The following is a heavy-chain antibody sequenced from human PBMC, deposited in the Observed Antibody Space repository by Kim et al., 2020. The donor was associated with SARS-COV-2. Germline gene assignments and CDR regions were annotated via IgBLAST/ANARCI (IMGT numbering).Heavy chain of an antibody. CDR3: ARVGLYDILTGYNAAAFDI. V-gene: IGHV3-7*01. CDR1: GFTFSSYW. J-gene: IGHJ3*02. D-gene: IGHD3-9*01. Sequence: GGSLRLSCAASGFTFSSYWMSWVRQAPGKGLEWVANIKQDGNEKYYVDSVKGRFTISRDNAKNSLYLQMNSLRAEDTAVYYCARVGLYDILTGYNAAAFDIWGQGTMVTVSS. CDR2: IKQDGNEK.